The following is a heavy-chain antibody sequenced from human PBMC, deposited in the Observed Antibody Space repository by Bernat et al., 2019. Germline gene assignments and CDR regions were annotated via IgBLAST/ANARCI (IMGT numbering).Heavy chain of an antibody. CDR1: GGSFSGYY. CDR2: INHSGST. V-gene: IGHV4-34*01. CDR3: ARVDRITIFGVKVSAFDI. D-gene: IGHD3-3*01. J-gene: IGHJ3*02. Sequence: QVQPQQWGAGLLKPSETLSLTCAVYGGSFSGYYWSWIRQPPGKGLEWIGEINHSGSTNYNPSLKSRVTISVDTSKNQFSLKLSSVTAADTAVYYCARVDRITIFGVKVSAFDIWGQGTMVTVSS.